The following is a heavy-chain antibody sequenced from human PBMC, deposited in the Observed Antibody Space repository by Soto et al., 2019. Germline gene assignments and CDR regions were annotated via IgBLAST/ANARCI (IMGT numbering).Heavy chain of an antibody. J-gene: IGHJ4*02. CDR2: IKPDGSQS. D-gene: IGHD3-10*01. V-gene: IGHV3-7*01. CDR1: GFTFSTYW. CDR3: ARRPPLYASESSRFDI. Sequence: PGGSLRLSCEASGFTFSTYWMSWIRQAPGKGLEWVGNIKPDGSQSYIVDSVQGRFTTSRDNARNSVYLQMNSLRAEDTAVYYCARRPPLYASESSRFDIWGQGALVTVSS.